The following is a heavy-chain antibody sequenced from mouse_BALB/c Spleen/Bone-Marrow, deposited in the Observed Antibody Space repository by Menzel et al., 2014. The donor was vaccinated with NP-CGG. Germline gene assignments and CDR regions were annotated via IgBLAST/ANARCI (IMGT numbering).Heavy chain of an antibody. CDR1: EYEFPSHD. CDR2: INSDGGGT. J-gene: IGHJ3*01. CDR3: ARHGGYDPFAY. Sequence: EVKLVESGGGLVQPGESLKLSCESTEYEFPSHDMSWVRKTLEKRLELVAAINSDGGGTYYPDTMERRFIISRDNTKKTLYLQISSLRAEDTALYYCARHGGYDPFAYWGQGTLVTVSA. V-gene: IGHV5-2*01. D-gene: IGHD2-2*01.